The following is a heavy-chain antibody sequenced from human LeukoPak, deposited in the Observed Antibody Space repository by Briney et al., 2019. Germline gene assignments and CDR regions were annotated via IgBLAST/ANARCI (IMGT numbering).Heavy chain of an antibody. CDR1: GYTFTSYD. J-gene: IGHJ4*02. Sequence: SVKVSCKASGYTFTSYDINWVRQATGQGLEWMGWMNPNSGNTGYAQKFQGRVTMTRDTSTSTVYMELSSLRSEGTAVYYCARGPPLLVYWGQGTLVTVSS. V-gene: IGHV1-8*01. CDR2: MNPNSGNT. CDR3: ARGPPLLVY. D-gene: IGHD2-8*02.